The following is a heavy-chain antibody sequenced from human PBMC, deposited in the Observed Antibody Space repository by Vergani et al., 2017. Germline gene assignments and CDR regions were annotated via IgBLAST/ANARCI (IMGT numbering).Heavy chain of an antibody. V-gene: IGHV4-31*03. CDR2: IYYSGST. CDR1: GGSISSGGYY. CDR3: ARVDTQVPATSHFYYMDV. Sequence: QVLLQESGPGLVKPSQTLSLTCTVSGGSISSGGYYWSWIRQHPGKGLEWIGYIYYSGSTYYNPSLKSRVTISVDTSQNQFSLKLRSVTAADTAVYYCARVDTQVPATSHFYYMDVWGKGTTVVVSS. J-gene: IGHJ6*03. D-gene: IGHD6-25*01.